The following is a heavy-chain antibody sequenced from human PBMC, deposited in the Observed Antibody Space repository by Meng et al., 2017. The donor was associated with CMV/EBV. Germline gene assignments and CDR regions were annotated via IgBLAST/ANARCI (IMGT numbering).Heavy chain of an antibody. CDR2: IYYSGST. CDR1: GGPISSGDYY. Sequence: QGELQESGPGLVKPSQTLSLTCTVSGGPISSGDYYWSWIRQPPGKGLEWIGYIYYSGSTYYNPSLKSRVTISVDTSKNQFSLKLSSVTAADTAVYYCARDNRRGGVDYWGQGTLVTVSS. J-gene: IGHJ4*02. V-gene: IGHV4-30-4*08. CDR3: ARDNRRGGVDY. D-gene: IGHD3-3*01.